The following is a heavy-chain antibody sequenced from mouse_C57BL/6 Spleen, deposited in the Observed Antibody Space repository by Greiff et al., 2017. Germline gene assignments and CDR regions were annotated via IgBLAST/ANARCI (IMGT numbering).Heavy chain of an antibody. CDR1: GYSITSGYY. CDR3: ARKDNFYAMDY. J-gene: IGHJ4*01. CDR2: ISYDGSN. D-gene: IGHD1-3*01. V-gene: IGHV3-6*01. Sequence: EVKLQESGPGLVKPSQSLSLTCSVTGYSITSGYYWNWIRQFPGNKLEWMGYISYDGSNNYNPSLKNRISITRDTSKNQFFLKLNSVTTEDTATYYCARKDNFYAMDYWGQGTSVTVSS.